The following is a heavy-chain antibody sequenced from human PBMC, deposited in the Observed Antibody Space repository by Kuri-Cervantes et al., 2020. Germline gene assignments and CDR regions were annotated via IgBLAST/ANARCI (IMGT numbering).Heavy chain of an antibody. J-gene: IGHJ4*02. D-gene: IGHD4-17*01. Sequence: GESLKISCAASAFTFSSYGMSWVRQAPGKGLEWVSRITTGGGSTDYADSVKGRFTISRDNSKNTLYLQMNSLRAEDTAVYYCAKGKDYGDGYFDYRGQGTLVTVSS. CDR3: AKGKDYGDGYFDY. CDR2: ITTGGGST. V-gene: IGHV3-23*01. CDR1: AFTFSSYG.